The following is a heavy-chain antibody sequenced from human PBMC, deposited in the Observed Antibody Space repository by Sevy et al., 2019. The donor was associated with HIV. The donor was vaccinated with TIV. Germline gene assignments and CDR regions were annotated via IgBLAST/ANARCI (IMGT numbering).Heavy chain of an antibody. J-gene: IGHJ3*02. CDR1: GFTFSSYG. Sequence: GGSLRLSCAASGFTFSSYGMHWVRQAQGKGLEWVAVISYDGSNKYYADSGKGRLTISRDNSNNTLYLQMNSVRAADTAVEYCATWGLAAAGQPDAFDIWGQGTMVTVSS. D-gene: IGHD6-13*01. V-gene: IGHV3-30*03. CDR2: ISYDGSNK. CDR3: ATWGLAAAGQPDAFDI.